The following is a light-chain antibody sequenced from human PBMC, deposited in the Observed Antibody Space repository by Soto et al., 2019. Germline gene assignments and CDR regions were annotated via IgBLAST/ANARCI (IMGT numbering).Light chain of an antibody. J-gene: IGLJ1*01. CDR1: SSDVGGYNY. Sequence: QSVLTQPASVSGSPGQSITISCTGTSSDVGGYNYVSWYQHHPGKAPKLMIYDVSNRPSGVSNRFSGSKSGNTASLTISGLQAEDEAEYYCSSYTSSSTRVFGTRTKVTV. CDR3: SSYTSSSTRV. V-gene: IGLV2-14*03. CDR2: DVS.